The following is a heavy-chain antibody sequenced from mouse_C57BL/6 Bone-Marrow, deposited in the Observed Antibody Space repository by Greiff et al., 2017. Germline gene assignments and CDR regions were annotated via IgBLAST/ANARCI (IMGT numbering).Heavy chain of an antibody. Sequence: QVQLQQPGAELVKPGASVTMSCKASGYTFTSYWITWVKPRPGQGLEWIGDIYPTSGRTNYNEKFKSKAILTVDTSSNTAYMQLSSLTSEDSAVFYCERSGPLGRSFDYWGQGTTLTVSS. D-gene: IGHD4-1*01. CDR3: ERSGPLGRSFDY. J-gene: IGHJ2*01. CDR2: IYPTSGRT. V-gene: IGHV1-55*01. CDR1: GYTFTSYW.